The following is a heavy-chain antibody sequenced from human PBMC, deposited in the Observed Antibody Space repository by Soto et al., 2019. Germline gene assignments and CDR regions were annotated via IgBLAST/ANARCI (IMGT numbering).Heavy chain of an antibody. CDR3: AKDIRVVTPGAQQNCYYYYGMDV. CDR1: GFTFGDSY. Sequence: PGGSLRLSCAGSGFTFGDSYMSWIRQAPGKGLEWLSYISPGSRYPAYADSVKGRFTISRDNAKRSLYLQMMSLTAEDTALYYCAKDIRVVTPGAQQNCYYYYGMDVWGQGTTVTVSS. CDR2: ISPGSRYP. J-gene: IGHJ6*02. V-gene: IGHV3-11*05. D-gene: IGHD2-21*02.